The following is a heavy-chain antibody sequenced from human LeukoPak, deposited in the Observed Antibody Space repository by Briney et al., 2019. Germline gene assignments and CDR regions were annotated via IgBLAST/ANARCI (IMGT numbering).Heavy chain of an antibody. V-gene: IGHV3-66*01. CDR1: EFTVSSKY. J-gene: IGHJ3*02. Sequence: GGSLRLSCAASEFTVSSKYMTWVRQAPGKGLEWFSFILSGGTTVYTDSVKGRFTISGDNSKNTLYLQMSSLRAEDTAVYYCAREGSYDSSGYNDAFDIWGQGTMVTVSS. CDR3: AREGSYDSSGYNDAFDI. D-gene: IGHD3-22*01. CDR2: ILSGGTT.